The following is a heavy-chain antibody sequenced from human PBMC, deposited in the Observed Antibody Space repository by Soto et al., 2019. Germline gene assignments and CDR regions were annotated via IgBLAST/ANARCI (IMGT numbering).Heavy chain of an antibody. CDR1: GFTVTNNY. J-gene: IGHJ2*01. CDR2: TYGGGST. CDR3: ARGITEIVVVAVASLPPWYFDL. V-gene: IGHV3-53*01. D-gene: IGHD2-15*01. Sequence: VQLEESGGGLIQPGGSLRLSCAASGFTVTNNYMAWVRQATGKGLDWVSVTYGGGSTYYADSVKGRFTISRNSSKNMLYLQMNNLRAEDTALYYFARGITEIVVVAVASLPPWYFDLWGRGNLVTVSS.